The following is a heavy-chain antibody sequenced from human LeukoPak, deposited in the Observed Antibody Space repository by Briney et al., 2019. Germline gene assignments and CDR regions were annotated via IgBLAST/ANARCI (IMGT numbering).Heavy chain of an antibody. CDR1: GYSISSGYY. V-gene: IGHV4-38-2*01. J-gene: IGHJ5*02. Sequence: PSETLSLTCAVSGYSISSGYYWGWIRQPPGKGLEWIGSIYHSGSTYYNPSLKSRATISVDTSKNQFSLKLSSVTAADTAVYYCARHHEEIFGVVSWFDPWGQGTLVTVSS. CDR3: ARHHEEIFGVVSWFDP. D-gene: IGHD3-3*01. CDR2: IYHSGST.